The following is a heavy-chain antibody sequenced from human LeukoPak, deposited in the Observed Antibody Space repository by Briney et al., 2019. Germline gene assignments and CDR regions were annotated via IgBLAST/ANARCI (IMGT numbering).Heavy chain of an antibody. CDR1: GGTFSSYA. V-gene: IGHV1-69*05. Sequence: GASVKVSCKASGGTFSSYAISWVRQAPGQGLEWMGGIIPIFGTANYAQKFQGRVTMTRDTSISTAYMELSRLRSDDTAVYYCARDIGDSGYDSVFDYWGQGTLVTVSS. D-gene: IGHD5-12*01. CDR3: ARDIGDSGYDSVFDY. CDR2: IIPIFGTA. J-gene: IGHJ4*02.